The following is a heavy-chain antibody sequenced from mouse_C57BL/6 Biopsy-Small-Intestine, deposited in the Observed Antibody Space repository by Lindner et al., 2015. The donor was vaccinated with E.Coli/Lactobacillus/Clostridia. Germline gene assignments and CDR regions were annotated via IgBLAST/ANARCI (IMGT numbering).Heavy chain of an antibody. Sequence: VQLQESGPELVKPGASVKMSCKASGYTFTDYNMHWVKQSHGKSLEWIGYINPNNGGTSYNQKFKGKATLTVNKSSSTAYMELRSLTSEDSAVYYCARDYEDWYFDVWGTGTTVTVSS. D-gene: IGHD2-4*01. CDR3: ARDYEDWYFDV. V-gene: IGHV1-22*01. CDR2: INPNNGGT. J-gene: IGHJ1*03. CDR1: GYTFTDYN.